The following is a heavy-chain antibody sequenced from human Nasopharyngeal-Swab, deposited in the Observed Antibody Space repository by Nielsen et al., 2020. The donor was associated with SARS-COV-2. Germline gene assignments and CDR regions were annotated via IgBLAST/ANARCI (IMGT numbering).Heavy chain of an antibody. J-gene: IGHJ4*02. CDR3: GRAGSYRIDY. Sequence: GESLKIPCVASGFTFSSYWMQLVRQPPGKGLEWVARSKSYGRTKDHADSLQGRFTIASDNAKNEVYLQLHGLRDEDTAVYYCGRAGSYRIDYWGQGTLVTVSS. CDR1: GFTFSSYW. V-gene: IGHV3-74*01. CDR2: SKSYGRTK. D-gene: IGHD1-14*01.